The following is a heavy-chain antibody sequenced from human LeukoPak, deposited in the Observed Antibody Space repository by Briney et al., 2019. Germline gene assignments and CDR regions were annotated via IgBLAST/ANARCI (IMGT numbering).Heavy chain of an antibody. Sequence: GGSLRLSCAASGFSFISYGMHWVRQAPGKGLEWVGVISDDGRNKKYADSVKGRFTISRDNSKDTLYLQMNSLRDEDTAVYYCAKRPSDYGDYVTYFDYWGQGTLVTVS. J-gene: IGHJ4*02. CDR1: GFSFISYG. CDR3: AKRPSDYGDYVTYFDY. D-gene: IGHD4-17*01. CDR2: ISDDGRNK. V-gene: IGHV3-30*18.